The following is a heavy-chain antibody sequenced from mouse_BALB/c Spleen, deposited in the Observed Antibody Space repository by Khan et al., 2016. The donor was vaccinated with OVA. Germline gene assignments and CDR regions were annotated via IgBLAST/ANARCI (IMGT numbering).Heavy chain of an antibody. D-gene: IGHD3-2*02. CDR1: GYIFTNYW. V-gene: IGHV1-76*01. CDR3: ARDEALYYFDY. J-gene: IGHJ2*01. CDR2: IYPGTDNT. Sequence: VQLQESGAELVRPGASVKLSCKTSGYIFTNYWIHWVRQRSGKGLEWIARIYPGTDNTYYNEKLKDKATLTADKSSSTAYMQLSSLKSEDSAVYFCARDEALYYFDYWGQGTTVTVSS.